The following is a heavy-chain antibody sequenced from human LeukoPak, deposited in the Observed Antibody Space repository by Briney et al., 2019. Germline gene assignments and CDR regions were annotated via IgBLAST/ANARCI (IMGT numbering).Heavy chain of an antibody. J-gene: IGHJ3*02. CDR1: GFTFSSYA. V-gene: IGHV3-23*01. Sequence: GGSLRLSCAGSGFTFSSYAMSWVRQAPGKGLEWVSAISGSGGSTYYADSVKGRFTISRDNSKNTLYLQMNSLRAEDTAVYYCAKDYYYDSSGYNTPDAFDIWGQGTMVTVSP. D-gene: IGHD3-22*01. CDR2: ISGSGGST. CDR3: AKDYYYDSSGYNTPDAFDI.